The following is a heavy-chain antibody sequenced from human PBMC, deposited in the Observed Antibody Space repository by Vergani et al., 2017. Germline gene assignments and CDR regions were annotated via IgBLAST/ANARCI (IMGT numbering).Heavy chain of an antibody. Sequence: EVQLVESGGGLVQPGRSLRLSCAASGFTFDDYAMHWVRQAPGKGLEWVSGISWNSGSIGYADSVKGRFTISRDNAKNSLYLQMNSLRAEDTAVYYCARESRSGLRGALDYWGQGTLVTVSS. V-gene: IGHV3-9*01. J-gene: IGHJ4*02. CDR2: ISWNSGSI. CDR1: GFTFDDYA. CDR3: ARESRSGLRGALDY. D-gene: IGHD5-12*01.